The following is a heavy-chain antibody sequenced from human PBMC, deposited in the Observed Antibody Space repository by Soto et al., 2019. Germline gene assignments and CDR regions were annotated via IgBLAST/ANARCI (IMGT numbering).Heavy chain of an antibody. V-gene: IGHV1-18*03. CDR1: GYTFTSYG. CDR2: ISAYNGNT. D-gene: IGHD3-10*01. CDR3: AGSTMVRGVSFYYYLDC. Sequence: QVQLVQSGAEVKKPGASVKVSCKASGYTFTSYGISWVRQAPGQGLEWMGWISAYNGNTNYAQKLQGRVTMTTDTTTSTAYMDLWSLRSDDMAEYYCAGSTMVRGVSFYYYLDCGGTGTTVTVFS. J-gene: IGHJ6*03.